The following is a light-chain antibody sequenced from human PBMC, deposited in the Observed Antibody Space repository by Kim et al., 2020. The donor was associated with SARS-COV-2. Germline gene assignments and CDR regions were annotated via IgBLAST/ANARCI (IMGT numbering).Light chain of an antibody. CDR3: NSRDSSGNHHYV. Sequence: SYELTQDPAVSVALGQTVRITCQGDSLRSYYASWYQQKPGQAPVLVIYGKNNRPSGIPDRFSGSSSGNTASLTITGAQAEDEAEYYCNSRDSSGNHHYVF. V-gene: IGLV3-19*01. J-gene: IGLJ1*01. CDR1: SLRSYY. CDR2: GKN.